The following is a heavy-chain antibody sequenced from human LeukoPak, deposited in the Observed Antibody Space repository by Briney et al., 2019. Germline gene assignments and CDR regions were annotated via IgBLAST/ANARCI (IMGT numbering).Heavy chain of an antibody. Sequence: SETLSLTCTVSGYSISSGYYWGWIRQPPGKGLEWIGSIYHSGSTYYNPPLKSRVTISVDTSKNQFSLKLSSVTAADTAVYYCARFAIIAGAAFDIWGQGTMVTVSS. V-gene: IGHV4-38-2*02. CDR2: IYHSGST. J-gene: IGHJ3*02. CDR3: ARFAIIAGAAFDI. D-gene: IGHD3-10*01. CDR1: GYSISSGYY.